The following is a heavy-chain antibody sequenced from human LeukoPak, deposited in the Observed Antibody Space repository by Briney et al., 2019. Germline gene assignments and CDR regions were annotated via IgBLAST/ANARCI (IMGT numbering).Heavy chain of an antibody. D-gene: IGHD6-19*01. CDR3: ARETGSGWHNYYYYYGMDV. CDR1: GFTFSSYS. V-gene: IGHV3-48*01. CDR2: ISSSSSTI. Sequence: PGGSLRLSCAASGFTFSSYSMNWVRQAPGKGLEWVSYISSSSSTIYYADSVKGRFTISRDNVKNSLYLQMNSLRAEDTAVYYCARETGSGWHNYYYYYGMDVWGQGTTVTVSS. J-gene: IGHJ6*02.